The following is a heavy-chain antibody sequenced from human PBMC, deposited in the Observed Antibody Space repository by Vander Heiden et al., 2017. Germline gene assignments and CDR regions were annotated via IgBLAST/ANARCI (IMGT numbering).Heavy chain of an antibody. CDR1: GFTFSSYS. CDR2: ISSSSSYI. J-gene: IGHJ4*02. Sequence: RLSCAASGFTFSSYSMNWVRQAPGKGLEWVSSISSSSSYIYYADSVKGRFTISRDNAKKSRYLQMNSLRAEDTAVYYCARGKVAGYYFDYWGQGTLVTVSS. D-gene: IGHD6-19*01. CDR3: ARGKVAGYYFDY. V-gene: IGHV3-21*01.